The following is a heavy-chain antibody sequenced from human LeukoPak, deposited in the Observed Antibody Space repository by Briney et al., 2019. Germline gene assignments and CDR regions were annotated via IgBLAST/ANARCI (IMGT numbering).Heavy chain of an antibody. CDR1: GFTFSSYG. D-gene: IGHD1-26*01. Sequence: GGSLRLSCAASGFTFSSYGMHWVRQAPGKGLEWVANIKQDGSEKYYVDSVKGRFTISRDNAKNSLYLQMNSLRAEDTAVYYCARGIVGATPPLDYWGQGTLVTVSS. J-gene: IGHJ4*02. CDR3: ARGIVGATPPLDY. CDR2: IKQDGSEK. V-gene: IGHV3-7*01.